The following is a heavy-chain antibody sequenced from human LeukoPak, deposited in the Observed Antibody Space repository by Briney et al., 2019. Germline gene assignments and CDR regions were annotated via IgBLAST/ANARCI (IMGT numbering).Heavy chain of an antibody. D-gene: IGHD2-21*02. CDR1: GFTFSSYG. V-gene: IGHV3-33*06. CDR3: AKDVVVTAMGFDY. J-gene: IGHJ4*02. Sequence: GGSLRLSCAASGFTFSSYGMHWVRQAPGKGLERVAVIWYDGSNKYYADSVKGRFTISRDNSKNTLYLQMNSLRAEDTAVYYCAKDVVVTAMGFDYWGQRTLVTVSS. CDR2: IWYDGSNK.